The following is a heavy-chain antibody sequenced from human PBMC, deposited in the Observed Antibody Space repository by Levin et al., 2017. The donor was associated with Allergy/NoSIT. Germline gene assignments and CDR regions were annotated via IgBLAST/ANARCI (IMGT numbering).Heavy chain of an antibody. V-gene: IGHV3-23*01. CDR3: AKLYPHRLPNAFDI. J-gene: IGHJ3*02. Sequence: GESLKISCAASGFTFSNYAMSWVRQAPGKGLEWVSVISGSGGITYYAESVKGRCTISRDNSKNTLHLQMNSLRAEDTAVFYCAKLYPHRLPNAFDIWGQGTVVTVSS. CDR2: ISGSGGIT. CDR1: GFTFSNYA. D-gene: IGHD5/OR15-5a*01.